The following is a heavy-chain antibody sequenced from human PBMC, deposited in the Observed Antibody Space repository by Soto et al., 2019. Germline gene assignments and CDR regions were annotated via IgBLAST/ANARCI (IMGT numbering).Heavy chain of an antibody. CDR1: GSTFSSYA. D-gene: IGHD1-26*01. CDR3: AKAVNSGSFSPYYFDY. J-gene: IGHJ4*02. V-gene: IGHV3-23*01. CDR2: ISGSGGST. Sequence: EVQLLESGGDLVQPGGSLRLSCAASGSTFSSYATSWVRQAPGKGLEWVSAISGSGGSTYYADSVKGRFTISRDNCKNRLYLQMNSLRAEDTAVYFCAKAVNSGSFSPYYFDYWGQGTLVTVSS.